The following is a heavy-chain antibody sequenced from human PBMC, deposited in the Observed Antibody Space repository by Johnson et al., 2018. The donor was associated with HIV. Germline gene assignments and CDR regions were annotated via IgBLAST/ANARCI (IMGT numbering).Heavy chain of an antibody. V-gene: IGHV3-30*03. Sequence: QVQLVESGGGVVQPGRSLRLSCAASGFTFSSYGMHWVRQAPGKGLEWVAVISYDGSNKYYADSVKGRFTISRDNSKNTLYLQMNSLRPEDTAVYYCARGGRVIVGTEGAFDIWGQGTMVTVSS. J-gene: IGHJ3*02. CDR2: ISYDGSNK. D-gene: IGHD1-26*01. CDR3: ARGGRVIVGTEGAFDI. CDR1: GFTFSSYG.